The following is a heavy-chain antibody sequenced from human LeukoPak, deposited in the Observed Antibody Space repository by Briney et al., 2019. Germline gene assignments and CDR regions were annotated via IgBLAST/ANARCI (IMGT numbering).Heavy chain of an antibody. V-gene: IGHV3-11*06. CDR3: ARDHNYAFDN. J-gene: IGHJ4*02. CDR1: GFTFNDYY. Sequence: GGSLRLSCAASGFTFNDYYMSWIRQAPGKGLEWLSYIGISSGNTKYADSVKGRFTISGDNAKNSLYLQMNSLRVEDTAVYYCARDHNYAFDNWGQGTLVTVSS. CDR2: IGISSGNT. D-gene: IGHD1-1*01.